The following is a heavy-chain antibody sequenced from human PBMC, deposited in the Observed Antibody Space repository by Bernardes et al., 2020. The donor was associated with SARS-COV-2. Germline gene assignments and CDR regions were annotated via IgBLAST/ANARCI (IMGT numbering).Heavy chain of an antibody. D-gene: IGHD5-12*01. Sequence: SGPAPWKPTQTLTLTCTFSGFSLSTSGVGVGWIRQPPGKALEWLALIYWDDDKRYSPSLKSRLTITKDTSKNQVVLTMTNMDPVDTATYYCAHITSLLNGDGYNYFDYWGQGTLVTVSS. CDR2: IYWDDDK. J-gene: IGHJ4*02. CDR1: GFSLSTSGVG. V-gene: IGHV2-5*02. CDR3: AHITSLLNGDGYNYFDY.